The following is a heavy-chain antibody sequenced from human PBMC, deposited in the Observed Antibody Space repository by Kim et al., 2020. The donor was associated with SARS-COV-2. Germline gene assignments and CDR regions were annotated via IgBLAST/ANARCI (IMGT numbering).Heavy chain of an antibody. CDR3: AGPGYSSSWYEIQH. J-gene: IGHJ1*01. D-gene: IGHD6-13*01. Sequence: NPSLKSRVTISVDTSKNQFSLKLSSVTAADTAVYYCAGPGYSSSWYEIQHWGQGTLVTVSS. V-gene: IGHV4-30-2*04.